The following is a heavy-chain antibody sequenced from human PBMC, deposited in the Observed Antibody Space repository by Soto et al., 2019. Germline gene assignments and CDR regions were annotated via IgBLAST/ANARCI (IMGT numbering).Heavy chain of an antibody. Sequence: GGSLRLSCAASGFTFSSYGMHWVRQAPGKGLEWVAVIWYDGSNKYYADSVKGRFTISRDNSKNTLYLQMNSLRAEDTAVYYCASTSPTFGGVIDQLTFDYWGQGTLVTVSS. D-gene: IGHD3-16*02. J-gene: IGHJ4*02. CDR3: ASTSPTFGGVIDQLTFDY. CDR2: IWYDGSNK. CDR1: GFTFSSYG. V-gene: IGHV3-33*01.